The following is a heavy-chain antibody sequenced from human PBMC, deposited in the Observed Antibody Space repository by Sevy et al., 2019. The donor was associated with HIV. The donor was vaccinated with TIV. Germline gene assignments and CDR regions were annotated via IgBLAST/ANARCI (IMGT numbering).Heavy chain of an antibody. CDR2: IYYSGST. CDR1: GGSINSGSYY. Sequence: SETLSLTCSVSGGSINSGSYYWGWIRQPLGKGLEWIGTIYYSGSTYYNPSLKSRVTISVDTSKNQFSLKLSSVTAADTAVYYCARPHSPYFYYYGMDVWGQGTTVTVSS. V-gene: IGHV4-39*01. J-gene: IGHJ6*02. CDR3: ARPHSPYFYYYGMDV.